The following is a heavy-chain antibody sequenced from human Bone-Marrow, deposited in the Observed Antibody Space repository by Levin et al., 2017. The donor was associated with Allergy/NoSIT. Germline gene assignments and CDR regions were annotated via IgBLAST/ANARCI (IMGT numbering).Heavy chain of an antibody. Sequence: SETLSLTCAVYGGSFSGYYWSWIRQPPGKGLEWIGEINHSGSTNYNPSLKSRVTISVDTSKNQFSLKLSSVTAADTAVYYCARDQGSSFKIWGQGTLVTVSS. CDR1: GGSFSGYY. D-gene: IGHD6-13*01. CDR3: ARDQGSSFKI. V-gene: IGHV4-34*01. J-gene: IGHJ4*02. CDR2: INHSGST.